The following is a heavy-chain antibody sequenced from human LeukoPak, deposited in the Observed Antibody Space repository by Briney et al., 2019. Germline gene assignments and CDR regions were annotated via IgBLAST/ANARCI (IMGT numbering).Heavy chain of an antibody. CDR3: ATDAYYYDSSGYSASVHYFDY. CDR1: GYTSTGYY. CDR2: INPNSGGT. D-gene: IGHD3-22*01. J-gene: IGHJ4*02. Sequence: ASVKVSCKASGYTSTGYYVHWVRQAPGQGREWMGRINPNSGGTNYAQKFQGRVTMTRDTSISTAYMELSRLRSDDTAVYYCATDAYYYDSSGYSASVHYFDYWGQGTQVTVSS. V-gene: IGHV1-2*06.